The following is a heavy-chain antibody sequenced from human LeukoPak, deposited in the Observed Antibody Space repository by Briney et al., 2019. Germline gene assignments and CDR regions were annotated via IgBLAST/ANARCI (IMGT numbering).Heavy chain of an antibody. CDR3: ARSSGYSSSGGLNWFDT. D-gene: IGHD6-13*01. V-gene: IGHV4-39*01. Sequence: PSETLSLTCTVSGGSISSSSSYWGWIRQPPGKGLEWIGSIYYSGSTYYNPSLKSRVTISVDTSKNQFSLKLSSVTAADTAVYYCARSSGYSSSGGLNWFDTWGQGTLVTVSS. CDR2: IYYSGST. CDR1: GGSISSSSSY. J-gene: IGHJ5*02.